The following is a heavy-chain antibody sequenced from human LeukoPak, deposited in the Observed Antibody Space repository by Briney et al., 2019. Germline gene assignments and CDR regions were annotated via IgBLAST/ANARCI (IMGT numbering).Heavy chain of an antibody. Sequence: ASVKVSCKASGYTFTSYYIHWVRQAPGQGLEWMGIINPSGGATSYAQKFRGRVTMTRVTSTSTVYMELSSLRSEDTAVYYCATDRGYCTSNRCYERNYFDYWGQGSLVTVSS. CDR2: INPSGGAT. CDR1: GYTFTSYY. V-gene: IGHV1-46*01. CDR3: ATDRGYCTSNRCYERNYFDY. D-gene: IGHD2-2*01. J-gene: IGHJ4*02.